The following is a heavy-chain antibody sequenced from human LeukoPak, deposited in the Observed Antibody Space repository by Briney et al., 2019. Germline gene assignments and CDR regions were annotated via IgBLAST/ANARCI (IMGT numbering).Heavy chain of an antibody. CDR3: ARVIVGRRYYDSSGFNY. CDR2: INPNSGDT. V-gene: IGHV1-2*02. D-gene: IGHD3-22*01. J-gene: IGHJ4*02. CDR1: GYTFTGYY. Sequence: GASVKVSCKASGYTFTGYYMHWVRQAPGQGLGWMGWINPNSGDTSYAQRFQGRVTMTRDTSITTAYMELSRLRSDDTAVFYCARVIVGRRYYDSSGFNYWGQGTLVTVSS.